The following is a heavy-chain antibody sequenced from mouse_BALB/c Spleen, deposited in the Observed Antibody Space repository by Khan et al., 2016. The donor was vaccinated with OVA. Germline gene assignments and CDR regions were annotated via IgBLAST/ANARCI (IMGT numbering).Heavy chain of an antibody. CDR1: GFSLTNYG. D-gene: IGHD2-10*01. CDR2: IWSDGST. V-gene: IGHV2-6-1*01. Sequence: VQLQESGPGLVAPSQSLSITCTISGFSLTNYGIHWVRQPPGKGLEWLVVIWSDGSTTYNSALKSRLITSNDNSKSQAFLKMNSLQNDDKAMYFCAKHPYYHYNIMDYWGQGTSVTVSS. CDR3: AKHPYYHYNIMDY. J-gene: IGHJ4*01.